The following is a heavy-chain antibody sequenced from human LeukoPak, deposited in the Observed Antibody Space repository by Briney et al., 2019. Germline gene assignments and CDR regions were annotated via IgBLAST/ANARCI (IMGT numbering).Heavy chain of an antibody. CDR1: GFTFSSYS. Sequence: GGSLRLSCAASGFTFSSYSMNWVRQAPGKGLEWVSSISSSSSYICYADSVKGRFTISRDNAKNSLYLQMNSLRAEDTAVYYCARDVTYSGYDDFDYWGQGTLVTVSS. D-gene: IGHD5-12*01. J-gene: IGHJ4*02. CDR3: ARDVTYSGYDDFDY. V-gene: IGHV3-21*01. CDR2: ISSSSSYI.